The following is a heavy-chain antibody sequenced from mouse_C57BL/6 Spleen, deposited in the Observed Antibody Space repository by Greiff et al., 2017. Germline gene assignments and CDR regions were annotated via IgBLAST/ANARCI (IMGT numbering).Heavy chain of an antibody. J-gene: IGHJ3*01. V-gene: IGHV1-5*01. Sequence: EVQLQQSGTVLARPGASVKMSCKTSGYTFTSYWMHWVKQRPGQGLEWIGAIYPGNSDTSYNQKFKGKAKLTAVTSASTAYMELSSLTNEDSAVYYCTRGAYSSEAWFAYWGQGTLVTVSA. D-gene: IGHD3-2*02. CDR2: IYPGNSDT. CDR3: TRGAYSSEAWFAY. CDR1: GYTFTSYW.